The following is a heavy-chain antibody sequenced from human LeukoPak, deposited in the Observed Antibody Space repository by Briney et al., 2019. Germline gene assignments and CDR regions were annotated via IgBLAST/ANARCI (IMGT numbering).Heavy chain of an antibody. CDR1: GGSISSYY. V-gene: IGHV4-59*01. J-gene: IGHJ6*03. CDR3: ARTTEGGYTYDYFYYYMDV. CDR2: IYYSGST. Sequence: SETLSLTCTVSGGSISSYYWSWIRQPPGKGLEWIGYIYYSGSTNYNPSLKSRVTISVDTSKNQFSLKLSPVTAADTAVYYCARTTEGGYTYDYFYYYMDVWGKGTTVTISS. D-gene: IGHD5-18*01.